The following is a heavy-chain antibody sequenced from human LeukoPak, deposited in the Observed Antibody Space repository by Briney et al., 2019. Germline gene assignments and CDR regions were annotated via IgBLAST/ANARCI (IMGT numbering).Heavy chain of an antibody. D-gene: IGHD2-21*01. CDR3: ARDYCGGDCYFGWFDP. J-gene: IGHJ5*02. Sequence: ASVKVSCKASGYTFTGYYMHWVRQAPGQGLEWMGWINPNSGGTNYAQKFQGRVTMTRDTSISTDYMELSRLRSDDTAVYYCARDYCGGDCYFGWFDPWGQGTLVTVSS. CDR2: INPNSGGT. V-gene: IGHV1-2*02. CDR1: GYTFTGYY.